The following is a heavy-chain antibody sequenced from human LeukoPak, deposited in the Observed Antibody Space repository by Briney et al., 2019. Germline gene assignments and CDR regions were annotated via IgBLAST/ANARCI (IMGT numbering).Heavy chain of an antibody. Sequence: ASVKVSCKVSGSILSELSMHWVRQVPGKGLEWMGGFDPEDGETIYAQKFQGRVTMTEDTSTDTAYMELSSLRSEDTAVYYCATSSSLTLNWFDPWGQGTLVTVSS. V-gene: IGHV1-24*01. CDR3: ATSSSLTLNWFDP. J-gene: IGHJ5*02. CDR1: GSILSELS. D-gene: IGHD6-13*01. CDR2: FDPEDGET.